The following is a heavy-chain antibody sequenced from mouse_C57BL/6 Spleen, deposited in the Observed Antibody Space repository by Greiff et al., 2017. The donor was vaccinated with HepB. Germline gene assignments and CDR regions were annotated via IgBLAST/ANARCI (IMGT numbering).Heavy chain of an antibody. Sequence: VKLQQPGAELVKPGASVKLSCKASGYTFTSYWMQWVKQRPGQGLEWIGEIDPSDSYTNYNQKFKGKATLTVDTSSSTAYMQLSSLTSEDSAVYYCASIYYDYAWFAYWGQGTLVTVSA. CDR2: IDPSDSYT. V-gene: IGHV1-50*01. J-gene: IGHJ3*01. CDR3: ASIYYDYAWFAY. CDR1: GYTFTSYW. D-gene: IGHD2-4*01.